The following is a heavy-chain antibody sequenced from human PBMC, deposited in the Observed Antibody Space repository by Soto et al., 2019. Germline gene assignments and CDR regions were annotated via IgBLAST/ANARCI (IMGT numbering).Heavy chain of an antibody. Sequence: SGSTLVNPRQALTLTCTFSGFSLITTGVGVGWIRQPPGKALEWLALMYWADYKRYSPSLKSRLTITKDTSKNQVVLTMTNMDPVDTATYYCAHRQGSIVVNGDNWFDPWGQGTLVTVSS. V-gene: IGHV2-5*02. CDR1: GFSLITTGVG. CDR3: AHRQGSIVVNGDNWFDP. J-gene: IGHJ5*02. CDR2: MYWADYK. D-gene: IGHD1-26*01.